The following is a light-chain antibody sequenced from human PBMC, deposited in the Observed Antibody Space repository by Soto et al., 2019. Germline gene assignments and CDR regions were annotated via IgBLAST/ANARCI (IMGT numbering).Light chain of an antibody. V-gene: IGKV4-1*01. Sequence: DIVMTQSPDSLAVSLGERATVNCRSSQSVLSSSNNKNQLAWIQQKPGQPPKLLIYWASTRESGVPDRFSGSGSGTDFTLTISSLQAEDVAVYYCQQYYSIPFTFGPGTKVDIK. CDR2: WAS. J-gene: IGKJ3*01. CDR3: QQYYSIPFT. CDR1: QSVLSSSNNKNQ.